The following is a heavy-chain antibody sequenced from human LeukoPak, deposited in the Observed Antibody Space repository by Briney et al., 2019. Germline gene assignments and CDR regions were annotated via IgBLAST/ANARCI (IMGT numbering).Heavy chain of an antibody. D-gene: IGHD3-16*01. J-gene: IGHJ5*02. CDR1: GFTLRSYA. V-gene: IGHV3-23*01. Sequence: GGSLRLSCVGPGFTLRSYAMSWVRQVPGKGLEWVSAISGDDGSTYYADSVKGRFTISRDNSKNTLYLQMNSLRAEDTAVYYCAKSGGVRFDPWGQGTLVTVSS. CDR3: AKSGGVRFDP. CDR2: ISGDDGST.